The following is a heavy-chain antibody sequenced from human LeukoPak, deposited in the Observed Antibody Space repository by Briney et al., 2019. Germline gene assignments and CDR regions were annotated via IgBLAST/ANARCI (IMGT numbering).Heavy chain of an antibody. CDR1: GGTFSSYA. D-gene: IGHD6-19*01. J-gene: IGHJ4*02. CDR2: IIPIFGTA. CDR3: ARVADSSGWHYYFDY. V-gene: IGHV1-69*05. Sequence: SVKVSCKASGGTFSSYAISWVRQAPGQGLEWMGGIIPIFGTANYAQKFQGRVTITTDESTSTAYMELSSLRSEDTAVHYCARVADSSGWHYYFDYWGQGTLVTVSS.